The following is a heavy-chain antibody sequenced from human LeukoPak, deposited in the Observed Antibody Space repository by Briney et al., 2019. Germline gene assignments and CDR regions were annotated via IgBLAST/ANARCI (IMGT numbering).Heavy chain of an antibody. D-gene: IGHD2-15*01. Sequence: GGSLRLSCSASGFPFSSYAMHWVRQAPGKGLEYVSAISDSGGRTYYADLVKGRFTISGDNSKNTLYLQMSSLRAEDTAVYFCVRGYSFGPYGIDVWGQGTTVTVSS. V-gene: IGHV3-64D*09. CDR2: ISDSGGRT. J-gene: IGHJ6*02. CDR1: GFPFSSYA. CDR3: VRGYSFGPYGIDV.